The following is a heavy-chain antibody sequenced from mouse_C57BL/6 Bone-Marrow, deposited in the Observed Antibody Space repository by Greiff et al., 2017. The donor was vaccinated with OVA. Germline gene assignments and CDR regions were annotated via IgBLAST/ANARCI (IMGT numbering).Heavy chain of an antibody. CDR2: IYPRSGNT. Sequence: VQLQQSGAELARPGASVKLSCKASGYTFTSYGISWVKQRTGQGLEWIGEIYPRSGNTYYNEKFKGKATLTADKSSSTAYMELRSLTSEDSAVYFCASLPYYYGSSYVYWYFDVWGTGTTVTVSS. CDR3: ASLPYYYGSSYVYWYFDV. J-gene: IGHJ1*03. V-gene: IGHV1-81*01. D-gene: IGHD1-1*01. CDR1: GYTFTSYG.